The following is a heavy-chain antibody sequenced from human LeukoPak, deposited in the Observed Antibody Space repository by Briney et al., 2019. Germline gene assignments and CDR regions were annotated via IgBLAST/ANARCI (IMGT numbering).Heavy chain of an antibody. J-gene: IGHJ4*02. Sequence: GGSLRLSCAASGFTFSSYSMSWVRQAPGKGLEWVSVIYSGGSTYYADSVKGRFTISRDNSKNTLYLQMNSLRAEDTAVYYCARGSTTHSDYWGQGTLVTVSS. CDR1: GFTFSSYS. V-gene: IGHV3-53*01. CDR2: IYSGGST. D-gene: IGHD1-14*01. CDR3: ARGSTTHSDY.